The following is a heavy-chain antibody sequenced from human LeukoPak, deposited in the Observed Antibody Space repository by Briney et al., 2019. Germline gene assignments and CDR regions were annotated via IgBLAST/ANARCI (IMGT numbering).Heavy chain of an antibody. Sequence: SETLSLTCTVSGGSINSGVYYWSWIRQHPGKGLEWIGYIYYSGSTYYNPSLKSRVTISVDTSKNQFSLKLSSVTAADTAVYYCARDTPYYYDSSGYYYYGMDVWGQGTTVTVSS. J-gene: IGHJ6*02. CDR2: IYYSGST. D-gene: IGHD3-22*01. CDR1: GGSINSGVYY. CDR3: ARDTPYYYDSSGYYYYGMDV. V-gene: IGHV4-31*03.